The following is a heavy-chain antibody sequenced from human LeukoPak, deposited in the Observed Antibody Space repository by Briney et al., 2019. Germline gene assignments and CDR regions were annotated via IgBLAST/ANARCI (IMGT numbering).Heavy chain of an antibody. CDR1: GGSMSSYY. Sequence: PSETLSLTCTVSGGSMSSYYWSWIRQPAGKGLELIGRIYSTGSTNYNPSLKSRVTMSVDTSKNQFSLRLRSVTAADTAVYYCARQIATAGTAGFDFWGQGALATVSS. D-gene: IGHD6-13*01. CDR2: IYSTGST. CDR3: ARQIATAGTAGFDF. V-gene: IGHV4-4*07. J-gene: IGHJ4*02.